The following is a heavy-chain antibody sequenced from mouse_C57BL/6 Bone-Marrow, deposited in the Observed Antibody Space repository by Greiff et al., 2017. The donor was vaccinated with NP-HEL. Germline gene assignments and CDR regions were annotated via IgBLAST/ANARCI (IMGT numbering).Heavy chain of an antibody. CDR3: TRHYDYGLPFPY. V-gene: IGHV5-9-1*02. J-gene: IGHJ3*01. CDR2: ISSGGDYI. CDR1: GFTFSSYA. D-gene: IGHD2-4*01. Sequence: EVKVVESGEGLVKPGGSLKLSCAASGFTFSSYAMSWVRQTPEKRLEWVAYISSGGDYIYYAEPVKGRFTISRDNARNTLYLQMSSLKSEDTAMYYCTRHYDYGLPFPYWGQGTLVTVSA.